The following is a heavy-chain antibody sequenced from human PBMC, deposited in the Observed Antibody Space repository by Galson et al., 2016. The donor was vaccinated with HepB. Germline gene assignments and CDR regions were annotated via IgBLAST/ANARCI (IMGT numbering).Heavy chain of an antibody. CDR1: GFTFSGYA. CDR2: VSYDGSIL. CDR3: VRDLDDYSWGTYRTLDY. V-gene: IGHV3-30*04. J-gene: IGHJ4*02. D-gene: IGHD3-16*01. Sequence: SLRLSCAASGFTFSGYAMHWVRQAPGKGLEWVAVVSYDGSILSYADSVKGRFTISRHNSTKTLYLQLNSLRAEDTALYYCVRDLDDYSWGTYRTLDYWGQGTLVTVSS.